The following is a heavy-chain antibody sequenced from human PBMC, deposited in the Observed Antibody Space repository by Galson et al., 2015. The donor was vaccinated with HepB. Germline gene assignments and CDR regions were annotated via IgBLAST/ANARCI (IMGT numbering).Heavy chain of an antibody. V-gene: IGHV3-74*01. CDR2: INSDGSST. Sequence: LRLSCAASGFTFSSYWMHWVRQAPGKGLVWVSRINSDGSSTSYADSVKGRFTISRDNAKNTLYLQMNSLRAEDTAVYYCAGEQDGYNKYWYFDLWGRGTLVTVSS. J-gene: IGHJ2*01. CDR1: GFTFSSYW. CDR3: AGEQDGYNKYWYFDL. D-gene: IGHD5-24*01.